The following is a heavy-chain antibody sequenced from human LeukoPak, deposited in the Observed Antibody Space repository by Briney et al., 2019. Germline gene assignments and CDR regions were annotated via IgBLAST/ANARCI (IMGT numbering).Heavy chain of an antibody. Sequence: PSETLSLTCTVSGGSISSYYWSWIRQPPGKGLEWIGYIYYSGSTNYKPSLKSRITISVDTSKNQFSLKLSSVTAADTAVYYCARGYYYDSSGPREDYYYYGMDVWGQGTTVTVSS. CDR1: GGSISSYY. V-gene: IGHV4-59*12. D-gene: IGHD3-22*01. CDR3: ARGYYYDSSGPREDYYYYGMDV. CDR2: IYYSGST. J-gene: IGHJ6*02.